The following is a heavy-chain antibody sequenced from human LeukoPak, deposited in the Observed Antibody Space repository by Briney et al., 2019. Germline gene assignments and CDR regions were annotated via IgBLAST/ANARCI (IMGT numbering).Heavy chain of an antibody. CDR3: ATRSYNHYYYGMDV. D-gene: IGHD1-26*01. V-gene: IGHV3-53*04. Sequence: GGSLRLSCAASGFTVSSNYMSWVRQAPGKGLEWVSVIYSGGSTYYADSVKGRFTISRHNPKNTLYLQMNSLRAEDTAVYYCATRSYNHYYYGMDVWGQGTTVTVSS. CDR1: GFTVSSNY. CDR2: IYSGGST. J-gene: IGHJ6*02.